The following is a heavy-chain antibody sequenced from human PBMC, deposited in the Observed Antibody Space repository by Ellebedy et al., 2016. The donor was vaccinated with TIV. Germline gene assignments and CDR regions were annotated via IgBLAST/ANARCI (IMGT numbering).Heavy chain of an antibody. J-gene: IGHJ6*02. CDR2: IWYDGSNK. Sequence: GESLKISCAASGFTFSSYGMHWVRQAPGKGLEWVAVIWYDGSNKYYADSVKGRFTISRDNSKNTLYLQMNSLRAEDTAVYYCARSAQLWFGDYYGMDVWGQGTTVTVSS. D-gene: IGHD3-10*01. CDR3: ARSAQLWFGDYYGMDV. CDR1: GFTFSSYG. V-gene: IGHV3-33*01.